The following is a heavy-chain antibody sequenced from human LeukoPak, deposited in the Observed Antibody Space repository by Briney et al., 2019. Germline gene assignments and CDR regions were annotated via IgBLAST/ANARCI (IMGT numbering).Heavy chain of an antibody. CDR1: GFTFDDYA. CDR2: ISGDGGST. V-gene: IGHV3-43*02. D-gene: IGHD3-22*01. CDR3: AKDISNYYDSSGYLDY. J-gene: IGHJ4*02. Sequence: GGSLRLSCAASGFTFDDYAMHWARQAPGKGLEWVSLISGDGGSTYYADSVKGRFTISRDNSKNSLYLQMNSLRTEDTALYYCAKDISNYYDSSGYLDYWGQGTLVTVSS.